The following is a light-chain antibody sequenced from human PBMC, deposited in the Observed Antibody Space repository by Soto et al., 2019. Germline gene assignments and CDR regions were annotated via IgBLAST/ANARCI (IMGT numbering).Light chain of an antibody. CDR2: GAS. J-gene: IGKJ5*01. CDR3: QQRSNWPPKIT. CDR1: QSVSST. Sequence: EIVRPQSPATLSVSPGERATLSCRASQSVSSTLAWYQQKPGQAPRLLIYGASNRATGIPARFSGSGSGTDFTLTISSLEPEDFAVYYCQQRSNWPPKITFGQGTRLEI. V-gene: IGKV3-11*01.